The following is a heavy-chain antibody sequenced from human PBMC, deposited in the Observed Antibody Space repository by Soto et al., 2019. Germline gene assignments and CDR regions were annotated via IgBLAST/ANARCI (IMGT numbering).Heavy chain of an antibody. CDR1: GDSVSSNSAP. CDR3: ASDLLSPVWFDP. CDR2: TYYRSEWYN. Sequence: SQTLSLTCAISGDSVSSNSAPWNWIRQSPARGLEWLGRTYYRSEWYNDYAVSVKSRITINPDTSKNQFSLQLNSVTPEDTAVYYCASDLLSPVWFDPWGQGTLVTVYS. V-gene: IGHV6-1*01. J-gene: IGHJ5*02.